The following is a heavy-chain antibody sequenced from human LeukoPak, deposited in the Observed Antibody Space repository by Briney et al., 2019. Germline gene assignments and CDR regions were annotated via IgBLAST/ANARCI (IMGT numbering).Heavy chain of an antibody. V-gene: IGHV1-8*01. CDR2: MNPNSGNT. CDR1: GYTFTSYD. J-gene: IGHJ6*03. Sequence: ASVKVSCKASGYTFTSYDINWVRQATGQGLEWMGWMNPNSGNTGYAQKLQGRVTMTRNTSISTAYMELSSLRSEDTAVYYCARKGGSYYYYYYMDVWGKGTTVTISS. CDR3: ARKGGSYYYYYYMDV. D-gene: IGHD3-10*01.